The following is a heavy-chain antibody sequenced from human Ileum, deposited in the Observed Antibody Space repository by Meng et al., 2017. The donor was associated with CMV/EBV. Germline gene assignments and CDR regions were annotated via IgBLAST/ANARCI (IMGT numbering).Heavy chain of an antibody. CDR1: GFTFSSYW. CDR3: ARRGYSYGYVWGGEVDY. V-gene: IGHV3-74*01. CDR2: INSDGSST. J-gene: IGHJ4*02. Sequence: GGSLRLSCAASGFTFSSYWMHWVRQAPGKGLVWVSRINSDGSSTSYADSVKGRFTISRDNAKNTLYLQMNSLRAEDTAVYYCARRGYSYGYVWGGEVDYWGQGTLVTVSS. D-gene: IGHD5-18*01.